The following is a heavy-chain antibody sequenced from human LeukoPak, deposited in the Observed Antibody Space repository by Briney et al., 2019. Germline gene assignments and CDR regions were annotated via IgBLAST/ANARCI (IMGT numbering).Heavy chain of an antibody. CDR2: ISYDGSNR. CDR3: AKETGDRGYYYYGLDV. CDR1: GFTFSSYG. V-gene: IGHV3-30*18. Sequence: GGSLRLSCAAPGFTFSSYGMHWVRQAPGKGLEWVAVISYDGSNRYYADSVKGRFTISGDNSKKTLYLEMNSLRAEDTAVYYCAKETGDRGYYYYGLDVWGQGTTVTVSS. D-gene: IGHD7-27*01. J-gene: IGHJ6*02.